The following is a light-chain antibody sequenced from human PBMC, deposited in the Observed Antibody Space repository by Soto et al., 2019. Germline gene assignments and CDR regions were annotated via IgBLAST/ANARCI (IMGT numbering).Light chain of an antibody. CDR3: QRSTA. CDR2: GVS. J-gene: IGKJ1*01. Sequence: EIVLTQSPGTLSLSPGERATLSCRASQSISNTYLAWYQQRPGQAPRLLIYGVSSSAKGIADRLSGSGSRAVFTLTISRLEPEDFAMYYCQRSTAFGQGTRGE. V-gene: IGKV3-20*01. CDR1: QSISNTY.